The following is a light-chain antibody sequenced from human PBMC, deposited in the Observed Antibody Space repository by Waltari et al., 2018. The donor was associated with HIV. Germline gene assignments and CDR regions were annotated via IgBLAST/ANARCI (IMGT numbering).Light chain of an antibody. CDR2: DAS. CDR1: QSVSSY. Sequence: DIVLTPSPATLSLSPGERATLSCRASQSVSSYLAWYQQKPGQAPRLLIYDASNRATGIPARFSGSGSGTDFTLTITSREPEDFAFYYCQQRSNWPPYTFGQGTKLEIK. J-gene: IGKJ2*01. V-gene: IGKV3-11*01. CDR3: QQRSNWPPYT.